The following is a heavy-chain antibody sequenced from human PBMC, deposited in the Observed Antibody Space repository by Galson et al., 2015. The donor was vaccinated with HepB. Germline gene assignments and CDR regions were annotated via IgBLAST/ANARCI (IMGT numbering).Heavy chain of an antibody. CDR2: ISGGSGSRI. Sequence: SLRLSCAASGITLGPSSMNWVRQAPGKGLEWVSYISGGSGSRIFYAESVKGRFNISRDNAKNSLYLQMNNLRDDDTAMYYCAKFQWRAHTDACDIWGQGTMVADSS. J-gene: IGHJ3*02. D-gene: IGHD6-19*01. CDR3: AKFQWRAHTDACDI. CDR1: GITLGPSS. V-gene: IGHV3-48*02.